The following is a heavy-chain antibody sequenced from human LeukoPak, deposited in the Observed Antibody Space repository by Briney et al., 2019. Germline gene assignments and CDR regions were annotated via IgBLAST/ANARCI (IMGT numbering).Heavy chain of an antibody. J-gene: IGHJ4*02. D-gene: IGHD1-26*01. CDR3: ARVSGSYWY. CDR2: IYYSGST. Sequence: SETLSLTCAVSGGSISNYYWSWIRQPPGKGLEWIGYIYYSGSTNYNPSLKSRVTISVDTSKNQFTLKLTSVTAADTAVYYCARVSGSYWYWGQGTLGTVSS. CDR1: GGSISNYY. V-gene: IGHV4-59*01.